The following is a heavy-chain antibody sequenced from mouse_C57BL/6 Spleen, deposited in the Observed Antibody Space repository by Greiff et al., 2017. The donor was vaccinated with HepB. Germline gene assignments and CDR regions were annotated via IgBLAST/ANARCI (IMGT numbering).Heavy chain of an antibody. CDR2: ISYDGSN. Sequence: EVKLQESGPGLVKPSQSLSLTCSVTGYSITSGYYWNWIRQFPGNKLEWMGYISYDGSNNYNPSLKNRISITRDTSKNQFFLKLNSVTTEDTATYYCARELYYYGSSYWYFDVWGTGTTVTVSS. D-gene: IGHD1-1*01. V-gene: IGHV3-6*01. CDR3: ARELYYYGSSYWYFDV. CDR1: GYSITSGYY. J-gene: IGHJ1*03.